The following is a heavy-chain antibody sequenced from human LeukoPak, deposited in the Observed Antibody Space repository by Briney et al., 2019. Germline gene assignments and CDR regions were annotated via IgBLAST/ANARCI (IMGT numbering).Heavy chain of an antibody. D-gene: IGHD5-18*01. V-gene: IGHV4-59*01. CDR3: ARVGYSFGFDDAFDI. CDR1: GGSISSYY. Sequence: SETLSLTCTVSGGSISSYYWSWIRQPPGKGLEWIGYIYYSGSTNYNPSLKSRVTISVDTSKNQFSLKLSSVTAADTAVYYCARVGYSFGFDDAFDIWGQGTMVTVSS. CDR2: IYYSGST. J-gene: IGHJ3*02.